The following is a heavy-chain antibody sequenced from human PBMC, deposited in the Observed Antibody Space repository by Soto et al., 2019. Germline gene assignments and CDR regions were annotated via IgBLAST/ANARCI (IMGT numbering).Heavy chain of an antibody. D-gene: IGHD6-19*01. J-gene: IGHJ4*02. CDR2: IFYNGTA. V-gene: IGHV4-61*01. CDR1: GGSVSSGSFH. Sequence: ETLSLTCSVSGGSVSSGSFHWSWIRQPPGKGLQFIGSIFYNGTANYSPSLKNRVSISIDTSQSQFFLQLISVAAADTAVYYCARIGGWYDIDFWGQGSLVTVSS. CDR3: ARIGGWYDIDF.